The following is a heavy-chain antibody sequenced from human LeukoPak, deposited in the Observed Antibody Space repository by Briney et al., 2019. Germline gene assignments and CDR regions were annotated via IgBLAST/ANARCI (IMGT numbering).Heavy chain of an antibody. V-gene: IGHV3-66*01. CDR3: AKERNLEIAVAGTIFDY. CDR1: GFTVNSYY. D-gene: IGHD6-19*01. Sequence: GGSLRLSCAASGFTVNSYYMGWVRQAPGKGLEWVSVIYSGGDTYYADSVKGRFIISRDNSKNIIYLEMSSLKAEDTAVYYCAKERNLEIAVAGTIFDYWGQGTLVTVSS. CDR2: IYSGGDT. J-gene: IGHJ4*02.